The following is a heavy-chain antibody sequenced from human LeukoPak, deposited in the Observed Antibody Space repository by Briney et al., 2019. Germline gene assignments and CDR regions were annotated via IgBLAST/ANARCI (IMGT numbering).Heavy chain of an antibody. CDR2: ISGSGGTT. CDR1: GFTFSSYG. CDR3: AKETGSYFDF. J-gene: IGHJ4*02. D-gene: IGHD1-26*01. Sequence: PGGSLRLSCAASGFTFSSYGMHWVRQAPGKGLEWVSVISGSGGTTYYADSVRGRFIISRDNSKKTLYLQMISLKVDETAVYYCAKETGSYFDFWGQGSPVTVSS. V-gene: IGHV3-23*01.